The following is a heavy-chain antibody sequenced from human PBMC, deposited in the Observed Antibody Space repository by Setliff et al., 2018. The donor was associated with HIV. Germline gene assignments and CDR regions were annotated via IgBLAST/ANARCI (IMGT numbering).Heavy chain of an antibody. CDR2: INHSGST. Sequence: SETLSLTCAVYGGSFSGYLWTWIRQPPQKRLEWIGEINHSGSTYYNPSLKSRVTISVDTSKNQFSLKLSSVTAADTAVYYCATYADRESNRFDPWGQGSLVTVSS. CDR3: ATYADRESNRFDP. D-gene: IGHD3-10*01. CDR1: GGSFSGYL. V-gene: IGHV4-34*01. J-gene: IGHJ5*02.